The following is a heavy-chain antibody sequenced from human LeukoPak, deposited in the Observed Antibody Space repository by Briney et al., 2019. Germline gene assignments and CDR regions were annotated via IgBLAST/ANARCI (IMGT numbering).Heavy chain of an antibody. CDR3: ARDPFMISLDY. V-gene: IGHV4-39*07. CDR1: GGSISSSSYY. CDR2: IYYSGST. Sequence: SETLSLTCTVSGGSISSSSYYWGWIRQPPGKGLEWIGSIYYSGSTYYNPSLKSRVTISVDTSKNQFSLKLSSVTAADTAVYYCARDPFMISLDYWGQGTLVTVSS. J-gene: IGHJ4*02. D-gene: IGHD3-16*01.